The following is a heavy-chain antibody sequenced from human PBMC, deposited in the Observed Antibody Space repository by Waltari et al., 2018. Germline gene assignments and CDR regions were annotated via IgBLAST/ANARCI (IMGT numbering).Heavy chain of an antibody. CDR1: GFTYSMYW. V-gene: IGHV3-74*01. CDR2: SDSDGSNT. Sequence: EVQLVESGGGFVQPGGSLRLSCAASGFTYSMYWMHWVRRAPGKGLVWVSRSDSDGSNTSNADSVKGRFNISKDNAKNMVYLKMNSLRAEETAIDYCARGARRTTVTTGWWYFDLWGRGTLVTVSS. CDR3: ARGARRTTVTTGWWYFDL. J-gene: IGHJ2*01. D-gene: IGHD4-17*01.